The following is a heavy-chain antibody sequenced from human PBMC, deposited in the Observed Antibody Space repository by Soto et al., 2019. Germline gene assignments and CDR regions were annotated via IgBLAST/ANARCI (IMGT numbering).Heavy chain of an antibody. V-gene: IGHV3-30*18. Sequence: GGSLRLSCAASGFTFSSYGMHWVRQAPGKGLEWVAVISYDGSNKYYADSVKGRFTISRDNSKNTLYLQMNSLRAEDTAVYYCAKDPHRLRFLEWLGYFDYWGQGTLVTVSS. CDR2: ISYDGSNK. CDR3: AKDPHRLRFLEWLGYFDY. J-gene: IGHJ4*02. CDR1: GFTFSSYG. D-gene: IGHD3-3*01.